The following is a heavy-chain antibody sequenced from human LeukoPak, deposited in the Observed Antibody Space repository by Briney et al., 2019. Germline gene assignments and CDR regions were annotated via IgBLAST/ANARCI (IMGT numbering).Heavy chain of an antibody. V-gene: IGHV3-48*03. J-gene: IGHJ3*02. D-gene: IGHD1-26*01. CDR1: GFTFSTYE. CDR3: ARCPYSGRSFDI. Sequence: GGSLRLSCAASGFTFSTYEMNWVRQALGKGLEWISFITSSGSPIYYADSVKGRFTISRDNARNSLYLQMNSLTPEDTAIYYCARCPYSGRSFDIWGQGTMVTVSS. CDR2: ITSSGSPI.